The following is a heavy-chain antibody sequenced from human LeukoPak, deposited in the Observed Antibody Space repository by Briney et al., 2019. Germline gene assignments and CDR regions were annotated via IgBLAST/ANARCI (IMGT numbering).Heavy chain of an antibody. J-gene: IGHJ4*02. CDR3: ARVTAAAISYFDC. Sequence: SQTLSLTCTVSGGSISSGSYYWSWIRQPAGKGLEWIGRIYTSGSTNYNPSLKSRVTISVDTSKNQFSLKLSSVTAADTAVYYCARVTAAAISYFDCWGQGTLVTVSS. D-gene: IGHD2-2*01. CDR2: IYTSGST. V-gene: IGHV4-61*02. CDR1: GGSISSGSYY.